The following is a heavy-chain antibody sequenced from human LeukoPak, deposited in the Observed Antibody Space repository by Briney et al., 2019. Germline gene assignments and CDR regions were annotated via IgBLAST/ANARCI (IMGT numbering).Heavy chain of an antibody. J-gene: IGHJ4*02. Sequence: ASVKVSCKASGYTFTSYDINWVRQATGQGLEWMGWMNPNSGNTGYAQKFQGIVTMTRNTSISTAYMELSSLRSEDTAVYYCARGRAYYYDSSGLAPDYWGQGTLVTVSS. CDR2: MNPNSGNT. V-gene: IGHV1-8*01. CDR3: ARGRAYYYDSSGLAPDY. CDR1: GYTFTSYD. D-gene: IGHD3-22*01.